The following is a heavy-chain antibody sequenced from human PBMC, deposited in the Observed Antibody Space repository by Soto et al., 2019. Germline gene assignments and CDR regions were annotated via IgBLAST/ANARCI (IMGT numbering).Heavy chain of an antibody. Sequence: SETLSLTCTVSGGSISSYYWSWIRQPPGKGLEWIGYIYYSGSTNYNPSLKSRVTISVDTSKNQFSLKLSSVTAADTAVYYCARVYGSGGYYYYYMDVWGKGTTVTVSS. D-gene: IGHD3-10*01. V-gene: IGHV4-59*01. CDR2: IYYSGST. J-gene: IGHJ6*03. CDR1: GGSISSYY. CDR3: ARVYGSGGYYYYYMDV.